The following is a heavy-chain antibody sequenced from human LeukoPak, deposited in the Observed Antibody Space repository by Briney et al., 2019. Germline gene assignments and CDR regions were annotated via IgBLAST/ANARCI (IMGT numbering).Heavy chain of an antibody. D-gene: IGHD3-9*01. Sequence: ASVKVSCKASGYTFTSYYMHWVRQAPGQGLEWMGIINPSGGSTRYAQKFQGRVTMTRDMSTSTVYMELSSLRSEDTAVYYCARGYVLRYFDWRAPLYMDVWGKGTTVTISS. V-gene: IGHV1-46*01. CDR2: INPSGGST. CDR3: ARGYVLRYFDWRAPLYMDV. CDR1: GYTFTSYY. J-gene: IGHJ6*03.